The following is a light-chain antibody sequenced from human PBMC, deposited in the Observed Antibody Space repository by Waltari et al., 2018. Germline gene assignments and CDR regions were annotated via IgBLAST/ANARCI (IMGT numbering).Light chain of an antibody. V-gene: IGLV2-14*01. J-gene: IGLJ3*02. Sequence: QSALTQSASVSGSPGQSLTISCTGTRRDFADFHYLSWYQQHPGKAPQLMIYDVSKRPSGVSNRFSGSKSGNTASLTISGLQAEDEADYYCSSYTSTWVFGGGTKLTVL. CDR1: RRDFADFHY. CDR3: SSYTSTWV. CDR2: DVS.